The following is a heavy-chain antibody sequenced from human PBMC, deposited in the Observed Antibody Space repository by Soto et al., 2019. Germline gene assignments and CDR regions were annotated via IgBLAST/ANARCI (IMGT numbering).Heavy chain of an antibody. D-gene: IGHD2-2*02. J-gene: IGHJ4*02. CDR1: GYTFTGYY. Sequence: ASVKVSCKASGYTFTGYYMHWVRQAPGHGLEWMGWINPNSGGTNYAQKFQGRVTMTRDTSISTAYMELSRLRSDDTAVYYCARALRTKKDIVVVPAAIRNDYWGQGTLVNVAS. CDR3: ARALRTKKDIVVVPAAIRNDY. CDR2: INPNSGGT. V-gene: IGHV1-2*02.